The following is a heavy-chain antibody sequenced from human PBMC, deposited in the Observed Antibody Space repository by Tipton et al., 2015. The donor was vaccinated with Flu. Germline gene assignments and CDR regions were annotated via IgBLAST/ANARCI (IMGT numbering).Heavy chain of an antibody. V-gene: IGHV4-34*01. J-gene: IGHJ4*02. Sequence: GLVKPSETLSLTCAVYGGSFSGHFWSWIRQPPGKGLEWNGEINHSGSSNCNPSLKSRVTISVDTSKNQFSLRLNSVTAADTAVYYCARGTGDAYLDSWGRGTLVTVSS. CDR1: GGSFSGHF. CDR3: ARGTGDAYLDS. CDR2: INHSGSS. D-gene: IGHD1-1*01.